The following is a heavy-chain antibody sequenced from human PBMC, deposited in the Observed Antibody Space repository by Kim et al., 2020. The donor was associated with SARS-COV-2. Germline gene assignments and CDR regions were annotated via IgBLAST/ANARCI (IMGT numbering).Heavy chain of an antibody. V-gene: IGHV4-4*02. D-gene: IGHD2-2*01. Sequence: SETLSLTCAVSGGSISSDNWWSWVRQPPGKGLEWIGEIYHSGSTNYNPSLKSRVTISLDKSKNQFSLKLNSVTAADTAVYYCAGSTTRGDYYFDYWGQGTLVTVSS. CDR1: GGSISSDNW. CDR3: AGSTTRGDYYFDY. J-gene: IGHJ4*02. CDR2: IYHSGST.